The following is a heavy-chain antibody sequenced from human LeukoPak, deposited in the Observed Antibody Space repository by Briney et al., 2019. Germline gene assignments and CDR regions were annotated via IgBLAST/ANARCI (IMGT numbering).Heavy chain of an antibody. CDR1: GFTFSNAW. CDR3: TTETYDFWSGSGDYYYMDV. CDR2: IKSKTDGGTI. V-gene: IGHV3-15*01. D-gene: IGHD3-3*01. J-gene: IGHJ6*03. Sequence: PWGSLRLSCAASGFTFSNAWMSWVRQAPGKGLEWVGRIKSKTDGGTIDYAAPVKGRFTISRDDSKNTLYLQMNSLTTEDTAVYYCTTETYDFWSGSGDYYYMDVWGKGTTVTVSS.